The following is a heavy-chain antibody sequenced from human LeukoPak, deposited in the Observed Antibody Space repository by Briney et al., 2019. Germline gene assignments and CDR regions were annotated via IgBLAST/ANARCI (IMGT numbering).Heavy chain of an antibody. CDR1: GGTFSSYA. Sequence: SVKVSCKASGGTFSSYAISWVRQAPGQGLEWMGGIIPIFGTANYAQKFQGRVTITADESTSTAYMELSSLRSEDTAVYYCARGLVGATGYYGMDVWGQGTTVTVSS. J-gene: IGHJ6*02. V-gene: IGHV1-69*01. CDR2: IIPIFGTA. D-gene: IGHD1-26*01. CDR3: ARGLVGATGYYGMDV.